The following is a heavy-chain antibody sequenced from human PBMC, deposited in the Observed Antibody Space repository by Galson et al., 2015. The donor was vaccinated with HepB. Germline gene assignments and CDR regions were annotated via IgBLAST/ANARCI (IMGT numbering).Heavy chain of an antibody. V-gene: IGHV3-11*01. CDR3: GRAAGWVDP. CDR1: GFRFSEFH. CDR2: ISGSGTST. Sequence: SLRLSCAASGFRFSEFHMTWIRQAPGKGLQWISYISGSGTSTYYADSVKGRFTVSRDNSKNSMYLQINSLRAEDTAVYYCGRAAGWVDPWGQGTLVTVSS. J-gene: IGHJ5*02.